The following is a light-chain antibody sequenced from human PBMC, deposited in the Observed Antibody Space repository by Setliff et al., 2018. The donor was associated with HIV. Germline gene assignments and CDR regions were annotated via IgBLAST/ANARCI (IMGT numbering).Light chain of an antibody. CDR2: DVT. V-gene: IGLV2-14*01. CDR1: SSDVGLYNY. CDR3: TSYTTSRTVV. J-gene: IGLJ2*01. Sequence: QSVLTQPASVSGSPGQSITISCTGTSSDVGLYNYVSWYQQHPGKVPKVMIYDVTNRPSGVPNRFSGSKSGNTASLTISGLQAEDEADYYCTSYTTSRTVVFGGGTKGTVL.